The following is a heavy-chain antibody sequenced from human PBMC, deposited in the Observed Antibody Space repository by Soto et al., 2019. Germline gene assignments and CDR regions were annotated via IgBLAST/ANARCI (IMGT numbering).Heavy chain of an antibody. Sequence: EVQLLESGGGLVQPGGSLRLCCAASGFTFSSYAMSWVRQAPGKGLEWVSAISGSGGSTYYADSVKGRFTISRDNSKNTLYLQMNSLRAEDTAVYYCGKEFRITGFWGVDAFDIWGQGTMVTVSS. J-gene: IGHJ3*02. V-gene: IGHV3-23*01. CDR1: GFTFSSYA. D-gene: IGHD1-20*01. CDR2: ISGSGGST. CDR3: GKEFRITGFWGVDAFDI.